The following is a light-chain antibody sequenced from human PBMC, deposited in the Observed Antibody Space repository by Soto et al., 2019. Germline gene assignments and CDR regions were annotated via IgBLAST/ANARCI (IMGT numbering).Light chain of an antibody. CDR1: PSISNN. V-gene: IGKV1-39*01. CDR3: LQTSSTWT. Sequence: DIQMTQSPTSLSASVGDRVTVTCRASPSISNNLSWYQQKPGKAPRLLIYAASSLQSGVPSRFSGSGSGTDFTLTISSLQPEDFATYFCLQTSSTWTFGQGTKVEIK. J-gene: IGKJ1*01. CDR2: AAS.